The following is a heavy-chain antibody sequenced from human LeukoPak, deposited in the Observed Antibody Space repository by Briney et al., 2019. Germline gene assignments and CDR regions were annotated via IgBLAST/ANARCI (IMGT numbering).Heavy chain of an antibody. Sequence: SETLSLTCTVSGYSISGGYYWGWIRQPPGKGLEWIGSIYHSGSTYYNPSLKSRVTISVDTSKNQFSLKLSSVTAADTAVYYCARVDYGDYSAPYYFDYWGQGTLVTVSS. CDR1: GYSISGGYY. D-gene: IGHD4-17*01. CDR3: ARVDYGDYSAPYYFDY. CDR2: IYHSGST. J-gene: IGHJ4*02. V-gene: IGHV4-38-2*02.